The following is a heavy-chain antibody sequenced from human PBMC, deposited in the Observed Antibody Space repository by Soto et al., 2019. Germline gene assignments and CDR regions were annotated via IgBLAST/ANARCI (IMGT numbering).Heavy chain of an antibody. CDR2: ISAYNGNT. J-gene: IGHJ3*02. CDR3: AREKPTTVTTFAFDI. D-gene: IGHD4-17*01. V-gene: IGHV1-18*01. Sequence: ASVKVSCKASGYTFTSYGISWVRQAPGQGLEWMGWISAYNGNTNYAQKLQGRVTMTTDTSTSTAYMELRSLRSDDTAVYYCAREKPTTVTTFAFDIWGQGTMVTVSS. CDR1: GYTFTSYG.